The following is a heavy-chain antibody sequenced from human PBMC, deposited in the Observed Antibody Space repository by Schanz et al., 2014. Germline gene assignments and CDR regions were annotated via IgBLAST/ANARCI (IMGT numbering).Heavy chain of an antibody. CDR2: ISRDGTTS. CDR1: GFIFNDYY. V-gene: IGHV3-11*04. J-gene: IGHJ4*02. Sequence: QVQLVESGGGLVKPGGSLRLSCAASGFIFNDYYMNWIRQAPGKGLEWLSYISRDGTTSYYADSVKGRFTISRDNAKNSLYLEMNSLRLEDTAVYYCARDDGGGYNQIDYWGQGALVTVSS. CDR3: ARDDGGGYNQIDY. D-gene: IGHD5-12*01.